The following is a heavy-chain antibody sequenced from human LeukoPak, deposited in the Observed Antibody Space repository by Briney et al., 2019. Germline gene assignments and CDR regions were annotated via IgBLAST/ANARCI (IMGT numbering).Heavy chain of an antibody. CDR3: AKNPGAKGYYFDY. V-gene: IGHV3-30*02. CDR2: IRYDGSNK. CDR1: GFTFSSYG. J-gene: IGHJ4*02. Sequence: TGGSLRLSCAASGFTFSSYGMHWVRQAPGKGLEWVAFIRYDGSNKYYADSVKGRFTISRDNSKNTLYLQMNSLRAEDTAVYYCAKNPGAKGYYFDYWGQGTLVTVSS.